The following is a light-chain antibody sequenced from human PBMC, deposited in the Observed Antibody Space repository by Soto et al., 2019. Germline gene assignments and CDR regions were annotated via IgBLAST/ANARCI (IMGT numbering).Light chain of an antibody. CDR3: HQYNNWPWT. CDR1: QRVSSH. Sequence: ETVMTQSPVTLSVSPGDTATLYCRASQRVSSHLAWYQQKPGQAPRLLIYAASTRATGIPVRFSGSGSETEFTLTIRSLQSEDSALYYCHQYNNWPWTFGQGTKVEIK. V-gene: IGKV3-15*01. J-gene: IGKJ1*01. CDR2: AAS.